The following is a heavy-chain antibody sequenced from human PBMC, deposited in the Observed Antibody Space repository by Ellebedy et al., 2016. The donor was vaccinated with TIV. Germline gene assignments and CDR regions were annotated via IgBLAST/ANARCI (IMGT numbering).Heavy chain of an antibody. D-gene: IGHD6-13*01. J-gene: IGHJ4*02. CDR2: IFPFFGSP. Sequence: AASVKVSCKASGGTFSSFAFSWVRQAPGQGLEWMGAIFPFFGSPIYAQNFRGRVTITADESTSTVYMDLSNLRSEDTAVYYCARDRDGSSWYRFDYWGQGTLVTVSS. V-gene: IGHV1-69*13. CDR3: ARDRDGSSWYRFDY. CDR1: GGTFSSFA.